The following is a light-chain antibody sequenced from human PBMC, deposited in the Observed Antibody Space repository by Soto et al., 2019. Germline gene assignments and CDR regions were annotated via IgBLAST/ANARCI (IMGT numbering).Light chain of an antibody. V-gene: IGKV2-30*01. Sequence: DVVMTQSPLSLPVTLGQPASISCRSSQSLLSSDGNTYLNRFQQRPGQSPRRLIYKVSNRDSGVPDRFSGSGSGTDFTLKISRVEAEDVGVYYCMQATHSYTFGQGTKLEIK. CDR2: KVS. CDR1: QSLLSSDGNTY. CDR3: MQATHSYT. J-gene: IGKJ2*01.